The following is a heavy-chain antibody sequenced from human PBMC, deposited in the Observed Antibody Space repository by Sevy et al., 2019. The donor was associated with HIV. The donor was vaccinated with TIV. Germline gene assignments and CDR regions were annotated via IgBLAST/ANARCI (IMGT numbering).Heavy chain of an antibody. D-gene: IGHD5-12*01. J-gene: IGHJ4*02. CDR2: INPNSGGT. V-gene: IGHV1-2*06. CDR3: ASSYHSGYDSGYFDY. Sequence: ASVKVSCKASGYTFTGYYMHWVRQAPGQGLEWMGRINPNSGGTNHAQKFQGRVTMTRDTSISTAYMELSRLRSDDTAVYCRASSYHSGYDSGYFDYWGQGTLVTVSS. CDR1: GYTFTGYY.